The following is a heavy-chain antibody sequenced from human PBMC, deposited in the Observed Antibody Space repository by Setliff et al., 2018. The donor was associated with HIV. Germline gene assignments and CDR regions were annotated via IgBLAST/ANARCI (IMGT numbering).Heavy chain of an antibody. CDR1: GFTFSGYG. CDR3: AKNWYSSPWSPLDY. J-gene: IGHJ4*02. D-gene: IGHD6-19*01. V-gene: IGHV3-30*02. CDR2: IRYDGSNQ. Sequence: PGGSLRLSCAASGFTFSGYGMHWVRQAPGKGLEWVAFIRYDGSNQHYADSVRGRFTISRDNSENTVYLQMNSLRTQDTAVYYCAKNWYSSPWSPLDYWGQGTLVTVSS.